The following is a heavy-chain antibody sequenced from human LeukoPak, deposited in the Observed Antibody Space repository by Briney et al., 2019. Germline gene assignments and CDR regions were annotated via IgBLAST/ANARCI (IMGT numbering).Heavy chain of an antibody. CDR2: IKQDGSDK. Sequence: GSLRLSCAASGFTFSSYWMSWVRQAPGKGLEWVANIKQDGSDKYYVDSVKGRFTISRDDAKSPLYLQMNSLRAEDTAVYYCARGGNWPDYWGQGTLVTVSS. CDR1: GFTFSSYW. D-gene: IGHD1-1*01. J-gene: IGHJ4*02. CDR3: ARGGNWPDY. V-gene: IGHV3-7*01.